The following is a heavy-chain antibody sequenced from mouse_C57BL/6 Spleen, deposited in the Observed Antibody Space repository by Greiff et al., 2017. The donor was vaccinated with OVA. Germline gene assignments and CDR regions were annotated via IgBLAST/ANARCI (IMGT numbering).Heavy chain of an antibody. CDR2: IRNKANGYTT. D-gene: IGHD2-3*01. V-gene: IGHV7-3*01. CDR1: GFTFTDYY. J-gene: IGHJ2*01. CDR3: ARYIHLDGNSFDY. Sequence: EVKLVESGGGLVQPGGSLSLSCAASGFTFTDYYMSWVRQPPGKALEWLGFIRNKANGYTTEYSASVKGRFTISRDNSQSILYLQMNGLRAEDSATYYCARYIHLDGNSFDYWGQGTTLTVSS.